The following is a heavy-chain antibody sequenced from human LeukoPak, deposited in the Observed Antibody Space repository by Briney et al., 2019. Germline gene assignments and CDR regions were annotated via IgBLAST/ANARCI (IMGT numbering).Heavy chain of an antibody. D-gene: IGHD2-15*01. J-gene: IGHJ5*02. CDR2: MNPNSGNT. V-gene: IGHV1-8*01. CDR3: ARKNYCSGGSCYSGGWFDP. CDR1: EYTFTSYD. Sequence: ASVKVSCKASEYTFTSYDINWVRQATGQGLEWMGWMNPNSGNTVYAQKFQGRVTTTRDTSISTAYMELSSLRSEDTAMYYCARKNYCSGGSCYSGGWFDPWGQGTLVTVSS.